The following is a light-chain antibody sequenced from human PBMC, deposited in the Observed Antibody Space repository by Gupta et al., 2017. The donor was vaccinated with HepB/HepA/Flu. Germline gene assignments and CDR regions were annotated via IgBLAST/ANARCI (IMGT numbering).Light chain of an antibody. CDR1: SSDVGGYKY. J-gene: IGLJ2*01. V-gene: IGLV2-8*01. CDR3: SSYAGSNNVV. CDR2: EVS. Sequence: QTALSQPPSASGSPGQSVTISFTVTSSDVGGYKYVYWYQQHPGKAPKLMIYEVSKRPSGVPDSFSGSKSGNTASLTVSGLQVEDEADYYCSSYAGSNNVVFGGGTKLTVL.